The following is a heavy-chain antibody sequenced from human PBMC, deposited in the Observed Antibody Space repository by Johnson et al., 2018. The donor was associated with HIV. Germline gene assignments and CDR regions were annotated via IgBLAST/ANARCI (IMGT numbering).Heavy chain of an antibody. CDR3: ATDEDALDI. J-gene: IGHJ3*02. CDR2: IAYDGSNK. V-gene: IGHV3-30-3*01. Sequence: QVQLVESGGGVVQPGESLRLSCAASGFTFSSYVMHWVRQAPGKGLEWVAVIAYDGSNKYFADSVKGRFTISRDNSMNTLYLQMNSLRAEDTAVYYCATDEDALDIWGQGTMVTVSS. CDR1: GFTFSSYV.